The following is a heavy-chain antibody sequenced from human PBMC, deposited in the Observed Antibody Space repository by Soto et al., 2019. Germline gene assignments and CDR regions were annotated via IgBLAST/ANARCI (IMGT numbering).Heavy chain of an antibody. CDR3: ARPLCSSTIGGPYFFDS. V-gene: IGHV1-8*01. D-gene: IGHD2-2*01. CDR1: GYTFTSND. Sequence: QVQLVQSGAEVKKPGASVKVSCKASGYTFTSNDINWVRQAPGQWPEWMGWMNPDNGKTGFAQKFQGRINMTRNTSISTDYMALSILRSDDSAVYFCARPLCSSTIGGPYFFDSCGQGRLVTVSS. J-gene: IGHJ4*02. CDR2: MNPDNGKT.